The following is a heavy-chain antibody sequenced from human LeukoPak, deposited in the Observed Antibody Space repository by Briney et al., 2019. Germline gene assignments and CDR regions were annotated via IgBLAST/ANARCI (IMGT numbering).Heavy chain of an antibody. CDR2: INPNSGGT. CDR3: ARDLLTLGYCSGGSCSPYYYYYMDV. D-gene: IGHD2-15*01. CDR1: GYTFTGYY. J-gene: IGHJ6*03. V-gene: IGHV1-2*06. Sequence: ASVKVSCKASGYTFTGYYMHWVRQAPGQGLEWMGRINPNSGGTNYAQKFQGRVTMTRGTSISTAYMELSRLRSDDTAVYYCARDLLTLGYCSGGSCSPYYYYYMDVWGKGTTVTVSS.